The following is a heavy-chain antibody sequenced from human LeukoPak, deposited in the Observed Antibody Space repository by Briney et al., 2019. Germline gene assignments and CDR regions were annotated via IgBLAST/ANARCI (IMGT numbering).Heavy chain of an antibody. J-gene: IGHJ5*02. V-gene: IGHV4-34*01. CDR3: ARDLAEAGIGNWFDP. D-gene: IGHD6-13*01. CDR2: INHSGST. Sequence: SETLSLTCAVYGGSFSGYYWSWIRQPPGKGLEWIGEINHSGSTNYNPSIKSRVTISVDTSKNQFSLKLSSVTAADTAVYYCARDLAEAGIGNWFDPWGQGTLVTVSS. CDR1: GGSFSGYY.